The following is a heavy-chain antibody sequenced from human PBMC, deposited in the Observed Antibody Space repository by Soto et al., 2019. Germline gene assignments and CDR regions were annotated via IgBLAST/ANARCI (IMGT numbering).Heavy chain of an antibody. CDR2: ISGSGGST. CDR3: AKNRLREVRGVIPWFDP. CDR1: GFTFSSYA. V-gene: IGHV3-23*01. Sequence: PGGSLRLSCAASGFTFSSYAMSWVRQAPGKGLEWVSAISGSGGSTYYADSVKGRFTISRDNSKNTLYLQMNSLRAEDTAVYYCAKNRLREVRGVIPWFDPWGQGTLVTVSS. J-gene: IGHJ5*02. D-gene: IGHD3-10*01.